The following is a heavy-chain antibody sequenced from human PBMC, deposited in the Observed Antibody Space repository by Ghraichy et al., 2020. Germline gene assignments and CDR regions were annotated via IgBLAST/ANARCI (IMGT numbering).Heavy chain of an antibody. CDR3: ARQWWEPEYYFDY. Sequence: SETLSLTCTVSGGSISSYYWSWIRQPPGKGLEWIGYIYYSGSTNYNPSLKSRVTISVDTSKNQFSLKLSSVTAADTAVYYCARQWWEPEYYFDYWGQGTLVTVSS. CDR2: IYYSGST. D-gene: IGHD1-26*01. V-gene: IGHV4-59*08. CDR1: GGSISSYY. J-gene: IGHJ4*02.